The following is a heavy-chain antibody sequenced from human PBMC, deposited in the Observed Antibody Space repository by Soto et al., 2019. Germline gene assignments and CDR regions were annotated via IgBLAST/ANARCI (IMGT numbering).Heavy chain of an antibody. Sequence: GGSLRLSCAASGFTFSSYAMSWVRQAPGKGLEWVSAISGSGGSTYYADSVKGRFTISRDNSKNTLYLQMNSLRAEGTAVYYCANPQPRHYYGMDVWGQGTTVTVSS. CDR2: ISGSGGST. CDR3: ANPQPRHYYGMDV. J-gene: IGHJ6*02. V-gene: IGHV3-23*01. CDR1: GFTFSSYA.